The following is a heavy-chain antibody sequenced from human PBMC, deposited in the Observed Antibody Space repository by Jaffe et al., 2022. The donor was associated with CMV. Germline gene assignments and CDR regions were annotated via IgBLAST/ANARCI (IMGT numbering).Heavy chain of an antibody. J-gene: IGHJ5*02. CDR2: IYHSGST. Sequence: QVQLQESGPGLVKPSGTLSLTCAVSGGSISSSNWWSWVRQPPGKGLEWIGEIYHSGSTNYNPSLKSRVTISVDKSKNQFSLKLSSVTAADTAVYYCARGAPSARRITIFGVGPRENWFDPWGQGTLVTVSS. CDR1: GGSISSSNW. D-gene: IGHD3-3*01. V-gene: IGHV4-4*02. CDR3: ARGAPSARRITIFGVGPRENWFDP.